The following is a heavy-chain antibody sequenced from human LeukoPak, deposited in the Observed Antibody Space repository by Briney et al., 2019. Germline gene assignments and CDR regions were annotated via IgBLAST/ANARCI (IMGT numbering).Heavy chain of an antibody. Sequence: GGSLRLSCAASGFTFDDYAMHWVRQAPGKGLEWVSGISWNSGGIGYADSVKGRFTISRDNAKNSLYLQMNSLRAEDTALYYCAKGQFSAATPPFDYWGQGTLVTVSS. CDR1: GFTFDDYA. V-gene: IGHV3-9*01. CDR3: AKGQFSAATPPFDY. CDR2: ISWNSGGI. D-gene: IGHD2-15*01. J-gene: IGHJ4*02.